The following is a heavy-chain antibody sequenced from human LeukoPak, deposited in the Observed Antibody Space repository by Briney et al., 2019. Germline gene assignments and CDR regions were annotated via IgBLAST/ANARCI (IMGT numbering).Heavy chain of an antibody. Sequence: PGRSLRLSCAASGFTFSSYAMHWVRQAPGKGLEWVAVISYDGSNKYYADSVKGRFTISRDNSKNTLYLQMNSLRAEDTAVYYCAELGITMFGVVGGKGTTVTIP. V-gene: IGHV3-30*04. CDR1: GFTFSSYA. D-gene: IGHD3-10*02. CDR2: ISYDGSNK. CDR3: AELGITMFGVV. J-gene: IGHJ6*03.